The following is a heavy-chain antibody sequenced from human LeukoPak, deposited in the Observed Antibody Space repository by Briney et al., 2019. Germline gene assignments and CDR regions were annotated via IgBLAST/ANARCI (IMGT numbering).Heavy chain of an antibody. D-gene: IGHD2-2*01. Sequence: SETLSLACAVYGGSLSGYYWSWIRQPPGKGLEWIGEINHSGSTNYNPSLKSRVTISVDTSKNQFSLKLSSVTAADTAVYYCARNGVYCSSTSCPPPNWFDPWGQGTLVTVSS. J-gene: IGHJ5*02. CDR1: GGSLSGYY. CDR2: INHSGST. CDR3: ARNGVYCSSTSCPPPNWFDP. V-gene: IGHV4-34*01.